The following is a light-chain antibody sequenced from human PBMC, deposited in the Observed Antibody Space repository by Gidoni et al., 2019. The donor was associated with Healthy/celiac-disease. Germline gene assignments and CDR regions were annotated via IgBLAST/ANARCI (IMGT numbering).Light chain of an antibody. CDR3: CSYAGSNYV. CDR1: SSDVGSYNL. Sequence: QSSLTQTASVSGSPGQSITISCTGTSSDVGSYNLVSWYQQHPGKAPKLMIYEVSKRPSVVSNRFSGSKSGNTASLTISGLQAEDEADYYCCSYAGSNYVFGTGTKVTVL. V-gene: IGLV2-23*02. CDR2: EVS. J-gene: IGLJ1*01.